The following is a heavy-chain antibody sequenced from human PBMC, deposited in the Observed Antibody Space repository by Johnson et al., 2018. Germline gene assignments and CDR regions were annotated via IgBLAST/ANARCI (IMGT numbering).Heavy chain of an antibody. CDR1: GFTFSSYG. V-gene: IGHV3-30*03. D-gene: IGHD6-13*01. J-gene: IGHJ6*03. Sequence: VQLLETGGGVVQXGRSLRLXCAASGFTFSSYGMHWVRQAPGKGLEWVAVISGDGNKEYHAASVEGRFPFSRANSKNTLYLKMNSLRGEDTVVDYWARVGYSSSGFLSYYYHYYYMDGWGKGTAVTVSS. CDR3: ARVGYSSSGFLSYYYHYYYMDG. CDR2: ISGDGNKE.